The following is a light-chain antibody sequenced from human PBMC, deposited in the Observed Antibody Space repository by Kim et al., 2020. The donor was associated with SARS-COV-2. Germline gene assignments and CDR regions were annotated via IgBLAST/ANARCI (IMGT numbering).Light chain of an antibody. CDR1: QSISSY. Sequence: DIQMTQSPSSLSVSVGDRVTITCRASQSISSYLNWYQQKPGKAPKLLIYAASTLQSGVPSRFSGSGSGTDFTLTISSLQPEDFATYYCQQSYSTPIFTFGPGTKVDIK. CDR3: QQSYSTPIFT. J-gene: IGKJ3*01. V-gene: IGKV1-39*01. CDR2: AAS.